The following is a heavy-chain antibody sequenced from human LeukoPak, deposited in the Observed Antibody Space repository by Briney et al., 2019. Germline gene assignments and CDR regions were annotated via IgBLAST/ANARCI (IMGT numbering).Heavy chain of an antibody. Sequence: PGGSLRLSCAASGFTFSSYAMSWVRQAPGKGLEWVSAISGSGGSTYYADSVKGRFTISRDNSKNTLYLQMNSLRAEDTAVYYCAEGPILLWFGELPYFDYWGQGTLVTVSS. CDR1: GFTFSSYA. D-gene: IGHD3-10*01. CDR3: AEGPILLWFGELPYFDY. CDR2: ISGSGGST. J-gene: IGHJ4*02. V-gene: IGHV3-23*01.